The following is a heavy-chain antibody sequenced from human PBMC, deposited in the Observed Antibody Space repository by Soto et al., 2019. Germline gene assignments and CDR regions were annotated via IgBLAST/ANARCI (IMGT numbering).Heavy chain of an antibody. J-gene: IGHJ4*02. CDR3: ARLAYRDYST. CDR2: IYYSGST. Sequence: SETLSLTCTVSGGSISSSSSYWGWIRQPPGKGLEWIGSIYYSGSTFYNPSLKSRLTISVDTSKNHFSLELSSVTAADTAFYDCARLAYRDYSTWGPGPMVTDSS. CDR1: GGSISSSSSY. V-gene: IGHV4-39*02. D-gene: IGHD4-4*01.